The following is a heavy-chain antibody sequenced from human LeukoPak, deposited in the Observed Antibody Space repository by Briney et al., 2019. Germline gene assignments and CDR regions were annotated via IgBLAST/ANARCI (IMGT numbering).Heavy chain of an antibody. CDR3: ARLGIAAAGHDY. D-gene: IGHD6-25*01. J-gene: IGHJ4*02. CDR2: INHSGST. CDR1: GGSFSGYY. V-gene: IGHV4-34*01. Sequence: PSETLSLTCAVYGGSFSGYYWSWIRQPPGKGLEWIGEINHSGSTNYNPSLKSRVTISVDTSKNQFSLNLSSVTAADTAVYYCARLGIAAAGHDYWGQGTLVTVSS.